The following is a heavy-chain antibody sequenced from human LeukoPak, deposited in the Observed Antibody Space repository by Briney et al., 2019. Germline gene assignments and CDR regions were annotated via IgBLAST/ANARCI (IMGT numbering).Heavy chain of an antibody. V-gene: IGHV3-21*01. J-gene: IGHJ3*02. Sequence: GGSLRLSCEASGFTFSSYSMTWVRQAPGKGLEWVAFISSMSGRYIYYAESLKGRFTISRDNARNSLYLQMNSLRADDTAVYYCARVRGGSGSSYAADAFDIWGQGTMVTVSS. CDR1: GFTFSSYS. CDR3: ARVRGGSGSSYAADAFDI. D-gene: IGHD1-26*01. CDR2: ISSMSGRYI.